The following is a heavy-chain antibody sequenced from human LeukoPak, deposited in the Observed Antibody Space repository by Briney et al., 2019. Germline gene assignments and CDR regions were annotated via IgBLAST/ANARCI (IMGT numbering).Heavy chain of an antibody. Sequence: SETLSLTCTVSGGSISSYYWSWIRQPAGKGLEWIGRIYTSGYTNYNPSLKSRLTMSLDTSKNQFSLKLRSVTAADTAVYYCARDIGKYQLLHFDCWGQGTLVTVSS. CDR2: IYTSGYT. CDR1: GGSISSYY. D-gene: IGHD2-2*01. V-gene: IGHV4-4*07. J-gene: IGHJ4*02. CDR3: ARDIGKYQLLHFDC.